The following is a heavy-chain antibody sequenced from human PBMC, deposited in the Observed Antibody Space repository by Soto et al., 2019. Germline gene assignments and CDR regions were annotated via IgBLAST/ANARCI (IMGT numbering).Heavy chain of an antibody. CDR3: AKDLGFGYDSSGYYY. J-gene: IGHJ4*02. D-gene: IGHD3-22*01. V-gene: IGHV3-30*18. Sequence: VRVSCAASGFTFSSYGMHWVRQAPGKGLEWVAVISYDGSNKYYADSVKGRFTISRDNSKNTLYLQMNSLRAEDTAVYYCAKDLGFGYDSSGYYYWGQGTLVTVYS. CDR1: GFTFSSYG. CDR2: ISYDGSNK.